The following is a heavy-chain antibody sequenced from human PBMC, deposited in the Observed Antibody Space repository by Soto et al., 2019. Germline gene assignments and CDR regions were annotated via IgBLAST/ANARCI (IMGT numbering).Heavy chain of an antibody. D-gene: IGHD1-26*01. CDR2: INHSGST. J-gene: IGHJ3*02. CDR3: ARQNSGSYGGDAFDI. Sequence: SETLSLTCAVYGGSFSGYYWSWIRQPPGKGLEWIGEINHSGSTNYNPSLKSRVTISVDTSKNQFSLKLSSVTAADTAVYYCARQNSGSYGGDAFDIWGQGTMVTV. CDR1: GGSFSGYY. V-gene: IGHV4-34*01.